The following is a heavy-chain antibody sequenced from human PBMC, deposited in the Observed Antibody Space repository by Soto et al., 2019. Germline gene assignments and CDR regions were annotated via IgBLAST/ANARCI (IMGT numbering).Heavy chain of an antibody. CDR1: GGSISSPNW. V-gene: IGHV4-4*02. D-gene: IGHD4-17*01. CDR3: ERRGGSYGDSKVNYFDS. CDR2: IYHSGNT. J-gene: IGHJ4*02. Sequence: PSETLPLTCTVFGGSISSPNWWSWVLQPPEKELEWIGEIYHSGNTNYNPSLKSRVTISVDKSKNQFSLKLGSVTAADTAVYYCERRGGSYGDSKVNYFDSWGQGALVTVSS.